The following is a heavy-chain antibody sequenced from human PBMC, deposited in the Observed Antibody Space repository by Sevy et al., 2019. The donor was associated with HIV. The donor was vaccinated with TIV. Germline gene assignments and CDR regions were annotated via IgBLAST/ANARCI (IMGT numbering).Heavy chain of an antibody. CDR3: ARELWPGDY. CDR1: GFTFSDYF. V-gene: IGHV3-7*01. Sequence: GGSLRLSCAASGFTFSDYFMGWVRQAPGKGLEWVANIKQDGSQKNYVDSVKGRFTISSDNAKNSLYLQMNSLRVDDTAVYYCARELWPGDYWGQGTLVTVSS. J-gene: IGHJ4*02. CDR2: IKQDGSQK. D-gene: IGHD2-21*01.